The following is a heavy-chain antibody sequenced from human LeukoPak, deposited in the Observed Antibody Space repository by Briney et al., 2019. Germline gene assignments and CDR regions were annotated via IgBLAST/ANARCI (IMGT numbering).Heavy chain of an antibody. V-gene: IGHV3-21*01. CDR3: ARVSGVVATTNYYDS. J-gene: IGHJ4*02. CDR1: GFTFSSYS. D-gene: IGHD2-15*01. Sequence: PGGSLRLSCVASGFTFSSYSMNWVRQAPGKGLEWVSSISSSSSSIYYADSVRGRFTISRDNAKNSLYLQMNSLTAEDTAVYYCARVSGVVATTNYYDSWGQGTLVTVSS. CDR2: ISSSSSSI.